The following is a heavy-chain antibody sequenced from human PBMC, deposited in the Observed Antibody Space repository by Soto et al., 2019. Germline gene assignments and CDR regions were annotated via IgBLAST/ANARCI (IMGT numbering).Heavy chain of an antibody. V-gene: IGHV1-18*01. CDR1: GYTFTSYV. CDR2: ISAYNGNT. CDR3: ARVVATVAGPYGMDV. J-gene: IGHJ6*02. D-gene: IGHD6-19*01. Sequence: QVQLVQSGAEVKKPGASVKVSCRASGYTFTSYVISWVRQAPAQGLEWMGWISAYNGNTNFAQKLQGRVTMTTDTSTSTAYMGLGSLRSDDTAVYYCARVVATVAGPYGMDVWGQGTTVTVSS.